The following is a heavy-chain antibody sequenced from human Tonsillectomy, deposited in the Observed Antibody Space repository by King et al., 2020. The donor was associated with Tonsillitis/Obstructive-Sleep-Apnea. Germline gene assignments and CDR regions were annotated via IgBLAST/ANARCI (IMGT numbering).Heavy chain of an antibody. J-gene: IGHJ4*02. CDR2: INHSGST. Sequence: VQLTQWGAGLLKPSETLSLTCAVYGGSFSGYYWSWIRQPPGKGLEWIGEINHSGSTNYNPSLKSRVTISVDTSKNQFSLKLSSVTAADTAVYYCARGRGGEPPLDWGQGTLVTVSS. CDR3: ARGRGGEPPLD. CDR1: GGSFSGYY. D-gene: IGHD1-14*01. V-gene: IGHV4-34*01.